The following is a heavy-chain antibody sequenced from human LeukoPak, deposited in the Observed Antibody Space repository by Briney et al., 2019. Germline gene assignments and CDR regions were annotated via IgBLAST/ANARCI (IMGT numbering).Heavy chain of an antibody. CDR2: FYPGDSNT. V-gene: IGHV5-51*01. D-gene: IGHD6-6*01. CDR3: ARHTKYSTSSRVFDY. CDR1: GYSFTNDW. J-gene: IGHJ4*02. Sequence: ESLKISCKGSGYSFTNDWIGWVRQMPGKGLEWMGIFYPGDSNTRYSPSFQGQVTITADKSISTAYLQWSSLKASDTAKYYCARHTKYSTSSRVFDYWGQGTLVTVSS.